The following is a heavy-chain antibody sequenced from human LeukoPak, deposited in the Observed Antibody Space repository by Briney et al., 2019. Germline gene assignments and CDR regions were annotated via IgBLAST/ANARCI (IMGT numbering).Heavy chain of an antibody. J-gene: IGHJ5*02. CDR2: IYPGDSDT. CDR3: ARSGYCSSTGCYPYRGFDP. D-gene: IGHD2-2*01. CDR1: GYSFTSYW. Sequence: GESLQISCKGSGYSFTSYWIGWVRQLPGKGLEWMGIIYPGDSDTRYSPSFEGQVTISADKSISTAYLQWSSLKASDTAMYYCARSGYCSSTGCYPYRGFDPWGQGTLVTVSS. V-gene: IGHV5-51*01.